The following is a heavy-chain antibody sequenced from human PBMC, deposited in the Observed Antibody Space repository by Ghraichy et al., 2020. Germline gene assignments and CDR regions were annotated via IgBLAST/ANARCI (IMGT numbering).Heavy chain of an antibody. V-gene: IGHV3-23*01. CDR2: IAGSGGNT. CDR3: AKEDAVSAVPDY. J-gene: IGHJ4*02. Sequence: GGSLRLSCAASGLIFSSYAMTWVRQAPGKGLEWVSAIAGSGGNTYYADFAEGRFTISRDNSRNTLYLQMNSLRAEDTAVYYCAKEDAVSAVPDYWGQGTLFTVSS. CDR1: GLIFSSYA. D-gene: IGHD2-15*01.